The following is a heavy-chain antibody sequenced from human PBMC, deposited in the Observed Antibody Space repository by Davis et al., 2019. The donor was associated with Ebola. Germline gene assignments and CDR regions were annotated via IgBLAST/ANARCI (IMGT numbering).Heavy chain of an antibody. CDR1: GFTFSGHW. D-gene: IGHD3/OR15-3a*01. V-gene: IGHV3-74*01. J-gene: IGHJ4*02. CDR2: IKSDGSSA. CDR3: AKDRWTGYYVFDS. Sequence: GESLKISCAASGFTFSGHWMHWVRQAPGKGLVWVSQIKSDGSSATYADSVKGRFTISRNNAKNTLYLQMNSLRAEDTAVYYCAKDRWTGYYVFDSWGQGAQVTVSS.